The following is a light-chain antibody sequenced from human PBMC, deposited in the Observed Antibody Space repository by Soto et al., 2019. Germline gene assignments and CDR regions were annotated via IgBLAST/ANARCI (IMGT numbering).Light chain of an antibody. V-gene: IGKV3-15*01. Sequence: EIVMTQSPGTLSVSPGERATLSCRASQSVSSNLAWYQQKPGRAPRLLIYGASTRATGVPGRFGGSASGTEFTLTITSLQADDFATYYCQQYDKYWTFGQGTKVDIK. J-gene: IGKJ1*01. CDR3: QQYDKYWT. CDR1: QSVSSN. CDR2: GAS.